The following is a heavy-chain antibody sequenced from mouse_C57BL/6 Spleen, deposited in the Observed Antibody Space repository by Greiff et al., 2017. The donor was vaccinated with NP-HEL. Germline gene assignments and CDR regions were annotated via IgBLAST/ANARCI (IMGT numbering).Heavy chain of an antibody. D-gene: IGHD3-1*01. CDR2: IDPETGGT. J-gene: IGHJ4*01. Sequence: QVQLQQSGAELVRPGASVTLSCKASGYTFTDYEMHWVKQTPVHGLEWIGAIDPETGGTAYNQKFKGKAILTADKSSSTAYMELRSLTSEDSAVYYCTRCTSGYAMDYWGQGTSVTVSS. CDR1: GYTFTDYE. CDR3: TRCTSGYAMDY. V-gene: IGHV1-15*01.